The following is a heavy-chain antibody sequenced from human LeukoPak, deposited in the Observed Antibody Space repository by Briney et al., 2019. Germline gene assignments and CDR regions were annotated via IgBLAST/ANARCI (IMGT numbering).Heavy chain of an antibody. CDR2: IFYSGST. V-gene: IGHV4-61*01. Sequence: SQSLSLTCTVSGGSVSSANYYWSWSRQPPGEGLEWIGYIFYSGSTSYNPSLQSRLTISVDSSKNQFSLNLSTVTAADTAVYYCVRDSGSYWGQGTLVTVSS. D-gene: IGHD1-26*01. J-gene: IGHJ4*02. CDR3: VRDSGSY. CDR1: GGSVSSANYY.